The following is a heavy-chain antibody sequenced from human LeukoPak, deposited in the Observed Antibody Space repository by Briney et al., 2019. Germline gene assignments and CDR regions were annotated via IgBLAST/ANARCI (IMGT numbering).Heavy chain of an antibody. V-gene: IGHV3-30-3*01. J-gene: IGHJ4*02. CDR1: GSTFSSYA. D-gene: IGHD6-6*01. Sequence: GGSLRLSCAASGSTFSSYAMHWVRQAPGKGLEWVAVISYDGSNKYYADSVKGRFTISRDNSKNTLYLQMNSLRAEDTAVYYCASPSSSSKWRGYGGGFDYWGQGTLVTVSS. CDR2: ISYDGSNK. CDR3: ASPSSSSKWRGYGGGFDY.